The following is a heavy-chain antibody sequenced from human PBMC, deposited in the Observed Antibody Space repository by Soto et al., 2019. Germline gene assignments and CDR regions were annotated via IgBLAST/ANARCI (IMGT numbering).Heavy chain of an antibody. CDR1: GYSISSGYY. Sequence: PSETLSLTCAVSGYSISSGYYWGWLRQPPGKGLEWIGSIYQCGSTYYNPSINSRVTLSIDMTNNHVSLILNSVTAADTAVYYCARVGPWVPYYYDSSPYTFENWFDPWGQGTLVTVSS. J-gene: IGHJ5*02. V-gene: IGHV4-38-2*01. CDR2: IYQCGST. CDR3: ARVGPWVPYYYDSSPYTFENWFDP. D-gene: IGHD3-22*01.